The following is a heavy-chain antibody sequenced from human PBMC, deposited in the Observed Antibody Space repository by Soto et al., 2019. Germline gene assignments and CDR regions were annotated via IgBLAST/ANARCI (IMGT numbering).Heavy chain of an antibody. V-gene: IGHV3-23*01. CDR1: GFMFSCCA. Sequence: EVQLLDSGGGLVQPGGSLRLSCAASGFMFSCCAMSWVCQAPGKGLEWVSTIHGDGDYSHYTDSVEGRFTISRDNSRNTLYLQMASLRADDTATYYCAKNRGAGDYTNWSFAVWGRGTLVAVSS. CDR3: AKNRGAGDYTNWSFAV. CDR2: IHGDGDYS. J-gene: IGHJ2*01. D-gene: IGHD2-2*02.